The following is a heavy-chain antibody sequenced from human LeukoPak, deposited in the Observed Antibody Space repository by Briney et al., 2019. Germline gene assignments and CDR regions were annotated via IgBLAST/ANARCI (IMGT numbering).Heavy chain of an antibody. CDR3: ERGGSSAYPDY. CDR2: IRNKANSYTT. Sequence: GGSLRLSCAASGFAFSDHPMDWVRQAPGKGLEWVGRIRNKANSYTTEYAASVKGRFTISGDDSRNSLFLQMKSLETEATAVYYGERGGSSAYPDYWGQGTLVTVSS. V-gene: IGHV3-72*01. D-gene: IGHD2-2*01. J-gene: IGHJ4*02. CDR1: GFAFSDHP.